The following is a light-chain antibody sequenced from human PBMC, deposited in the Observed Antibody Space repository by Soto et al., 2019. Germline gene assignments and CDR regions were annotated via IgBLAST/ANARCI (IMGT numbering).Light chain of an antibody. Sequence: DVVMTQSPLSLPVTLGQPASISCRSSQGLLHSNGDTFLSWFQQRPGQSPRGLIYQVSNRDSGVPDRFSGSGSGTDFTLTISRVEAEDVGIYYCMQGTHWPYTFGQGTKLEI. J-gene: IGKJ2*01. CDR1: QGLLHSNGDTF. V-gene: IGKV2-30*02. CDR3: MQGTHWPYT. CDR2: QVS.